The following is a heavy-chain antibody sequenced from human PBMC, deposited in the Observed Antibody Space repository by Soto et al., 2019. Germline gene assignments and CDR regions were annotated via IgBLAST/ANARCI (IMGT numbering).Heavy chain of an antibody. CDR1: GGSISSGGHF. CDR3: ARHGNTVTTGYYYGMDV. V-gene: IGHV4-39*01. J-gene: IGHJ6*02. CDR2: IYYSGST. D-gene: IGHD4-17*01. Sequence: SETLSLTCTVSGGSISSGGHFWSWIRQVPGKGLEWIGYIYYSGSTYYNPSLKSRVTISVDTSKNQFSLKLSSVTATDTAVYYCARHGNTVTTGYYYGMDVWGQGTTVTVSS.